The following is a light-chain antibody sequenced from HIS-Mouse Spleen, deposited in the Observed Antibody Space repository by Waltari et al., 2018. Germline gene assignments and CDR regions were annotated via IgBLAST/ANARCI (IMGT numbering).Light chain of an antibody. CDR2: GKN. CDR3: NSRDSSGNPYVV. Sequence: SSELTQDPAVSVALGQTVRITCQGDSLRSYYASWYQQKPGQAPVLCIYGKNNRPSGIPDRFSGSSSGNTASLTITGAQAEDEADYYCNSRDSSGNPYVVFGGGTKLTVL. V-gene: IGLV3-19*01. J-gene: IGLJ2*01. CDR1: SLRSYY.